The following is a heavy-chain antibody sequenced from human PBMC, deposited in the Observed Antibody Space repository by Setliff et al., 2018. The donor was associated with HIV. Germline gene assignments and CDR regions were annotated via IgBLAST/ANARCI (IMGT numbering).Heavy chain of an antibody. CDR2: IYYSGST. CDR1: GASISSTSYY. D-gene: IGHD1-26*01. J-gene: IGHJ4*01. V-gene: IGHV4-39*01. Sequence: SETLSLTCAVSGASISSTSYYWGWVRQPPGKGLEWIGSIYYSGSTYYNPSLKSRLTISVDTSRNQFSLKLSSLTAADTAVYYCARHYNVNYYVRKDFDYWGHGILVTVSS. CDR3: ARHYNVNYYVRKDFDY.